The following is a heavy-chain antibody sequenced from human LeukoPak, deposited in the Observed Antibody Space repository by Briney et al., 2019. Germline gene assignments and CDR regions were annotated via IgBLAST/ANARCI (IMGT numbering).Heavy chain of an antibody. CDR3: ARYCSGGSCTGGFDP. D-gene: IGHD2-15*01. Sequence: GASVKVSCKASGYTFSAYYMHWVRQAPGQGLEWMGWINPNSGGTNYAQKFQGRVTMTRDTSISTAYMELSRLRSDDTAVYYCARYCSGGSCTGGFDPWGQGTLVTVSS. V-gene: IGHV1-2*02. CDR2: INPNSGGT. CDR1: GYTFSAYY. J-gene: IGHJ5*02.